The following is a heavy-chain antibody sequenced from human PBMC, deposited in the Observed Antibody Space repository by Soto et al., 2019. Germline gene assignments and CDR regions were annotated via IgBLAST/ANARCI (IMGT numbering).Heavy chain of an antibody. Sequence: GGSLRLSCTASGFTFGDYAMSWFRQAPGKGLEWVGFIRSKAYGGTTEYAASVKGRFTISRDDSKSIAYLQMNSLKTEDTAVYYCTRANPGWVYAILASYWGQGTLVTVSS. CDR2: IRSKAYGGTT. CDR3: TRANPGWVYAILASY. D-gene: IGHD2-8*01. V-gene: IGHV3-49*03. CDR1: GFTFGDYA. J-gene: IGHJ4*02.